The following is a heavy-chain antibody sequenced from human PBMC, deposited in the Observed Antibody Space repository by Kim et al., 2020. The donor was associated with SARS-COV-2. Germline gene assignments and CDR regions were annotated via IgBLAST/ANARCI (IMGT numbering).Heavy chain of an antibody. D-gene: IGHD3-10*01. Sequence: LSLTCAASGFTFSSYAMHWVRQAPGKGLEWVAVISYDGSNKYYADSVKGRFTISRDNSKNTLYLQMNSLRAEDTAVYYCARAGSGYYYYGMDVWGQG. CDR2: ISYDGSNK. CDR3: ARAGSGYYYYGMDV. J-gene: IGHJ6*02. CDR1: GFTFSSYA. V-gene: IGHV3-30*04.